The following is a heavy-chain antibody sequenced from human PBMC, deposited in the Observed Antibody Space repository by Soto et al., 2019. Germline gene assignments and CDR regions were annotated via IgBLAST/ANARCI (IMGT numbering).Heavy chain of an antibody. Sequence: SQTLSLTCAISGDSVSNNAVAWNWIRQSPSGGLEWLGRTYRGSESYNDYSISLKSRVTINSDPSKNQFSLQLTSVTSEDTAVYYCARGKNAAFDYWGQGTVVTVYS. J-gene: IGHJ4*02. CDR3: ARGKNAAFDY. CDR2: TYRGSESYN. CDR1: GDSVSNNAVA. V-gene: IGHV6-1*01.